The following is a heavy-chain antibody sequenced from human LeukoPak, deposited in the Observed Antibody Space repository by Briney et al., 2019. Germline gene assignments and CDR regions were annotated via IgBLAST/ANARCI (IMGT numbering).Heavy chain of an antibody. J-gene: IGHJ4*02. CDR3: ARQMGYSYGLFDY. V-gene: IGHV3-7*03. D-gene: IGHD5-18*01. CDR2: IKQDGSEK. CDR1: GFTFSSYW. Sequence: GGSLRLSCAASGFTFSSYWMSWVRQAPGKGLEWVANIKQDGSEKYYVDSVKGRFTISRDNAKNSLYLQMNSLRAEDTAVYYCARQMGYSYGLFDYWGQGTLVTVSS.